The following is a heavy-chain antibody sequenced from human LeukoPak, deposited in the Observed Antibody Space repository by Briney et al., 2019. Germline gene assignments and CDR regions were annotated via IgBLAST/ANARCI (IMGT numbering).Heavy chain of an antibody. CDR1: GFTFSSYS. D-gene: IGHD3-22*01. CDR3: AKDPNYNDRKGAFDI. Sequence: GGSLRLSCAASGFTFSSYSMNWVRQAPGKGLEWVSYISSSSGTIYYADSVKGRFTISRDNAKNSLYLQMNSLRAEDTAVYYCAKDPNYNDRKGAFDIWGQGTMVTVSS. J-gene: IGHJ3*02. V-gene: IGHV3-48*04. CDR2: ISSSSGTI.